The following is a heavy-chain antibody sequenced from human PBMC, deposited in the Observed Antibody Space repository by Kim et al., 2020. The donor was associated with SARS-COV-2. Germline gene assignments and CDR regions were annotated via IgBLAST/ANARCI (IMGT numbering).Heavy chain of an antibody. J-gene: IGHJ3*02. Sequence: SETLSLTYAVYGGSFSGYYWSWIRQPPGKGLEWIGEINHSGSTNYNPSLKSRVTISVDTSKNQFSLKLSSVTAADTAVYYCARARLFGWLRLHDAFDIWGQGTMVTDSS. CDR2: INHSGST. CDR3: ARARLFGWLRLHDAFDI. V-gene: IGHV4-34*01. CDR1: GGSFSGYY. D-gene: IGHD5-12*01.